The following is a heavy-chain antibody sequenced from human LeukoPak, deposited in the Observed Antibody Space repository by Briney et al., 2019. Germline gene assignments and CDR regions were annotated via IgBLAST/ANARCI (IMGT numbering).Heavy chain of an antibody. J-gene: IGHJ4*02. CDR3: ARVGSSSWYIDY. Sequence: GGSLRLSCAASGFTFSGYSMNWVRQAPGKGLEWVSSISSSSTYIYYADSVKGRFTISRDNAKNSLYLRMNSLRAEDTAVYYCARVGSSSWYIDYWGQGTLVTVSS. CDR2: ISSSSTYI. D-gene: IGHD6-13*01. CDR1: GFTFSGYS. V-gene: IGHV3-21*01.